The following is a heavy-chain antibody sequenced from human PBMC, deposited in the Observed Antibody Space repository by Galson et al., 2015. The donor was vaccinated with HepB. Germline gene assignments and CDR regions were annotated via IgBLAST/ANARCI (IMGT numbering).Heavy chain of an antibody. CDR3: AKGGNANPRLNNWFAP. V-gene: IGHV3-23*01. D-gene: IGHD4/OR15-4a*01. CDR2: ISGSGGTT. J-gene: IGHJ5*02. CDR1: GFTFSSYA. Sequence: SLRLSCAASGFTFSSYAMNWVRQAPGKGLEWVSGISGSGGTTYYADSVKGRLTVSRDTSKNELFLQMHNLTAEDTAVYYCAKGGNANPRLNNWFAPWGQGSLVTVSS.